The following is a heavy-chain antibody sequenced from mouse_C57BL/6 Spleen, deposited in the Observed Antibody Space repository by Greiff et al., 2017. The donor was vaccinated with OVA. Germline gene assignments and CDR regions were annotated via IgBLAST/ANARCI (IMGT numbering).Heavy chain of an antibody. CDR2: ITPSSGYT. J-gene: IGHJ1*03. CDR3: ARTPPTGWYFDV. V-gene: IGHV1-4*01. CDR1: GYTFTSYT. Sequence: QVQLQQSGAELARPGASVKMSCKASGYTFTSYTMHWVKQRPGQGLEWIGYITPSSGYTKYNQKFKDKATLTADKSSSTAYMQLSSLTSEDSAVDDCARTPPTGWYFDVWGKGTTVTVSS. D-gene: IGHD4-1*02.